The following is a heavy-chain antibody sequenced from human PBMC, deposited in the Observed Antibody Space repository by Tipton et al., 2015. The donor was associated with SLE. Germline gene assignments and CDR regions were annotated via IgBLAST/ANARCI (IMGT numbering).Heavy chain of an antibody. J-gene: IGHJ3*02. CDR1: CDSVNDHY. V-gene: IGHV4-59*02. CDR2: IAYSGTT. D-gene: IGHD6-19*01. CDR3: AREVKVAVAGGPLNI. Sequence: TLSLTCRVSCDSVNDHYWNWIRQTPEKGLEWIGYIAYSGTTTYNPSLNSRVTISLDRANNHFSLSLASVTAADTAVYYCAREVKVAVAGGPLNIWGQGTMVTVSS.